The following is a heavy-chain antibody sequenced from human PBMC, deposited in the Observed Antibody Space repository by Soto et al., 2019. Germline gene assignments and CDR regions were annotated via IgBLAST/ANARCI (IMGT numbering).Heavy chain of an antibody. CDR2: IYYTGNS. CDR3: ARNSHQRVMPWV. D-gene: IGHD3-16*01. Sequence: SETLSLTCPVSGDSISSSTYYCGWIRQPPGKGLEWIGSIYYTGNSNYNPSLKSRVTISLDTSKNQFTLKLSSVTASDTAVYFWARNSHQRVMPWVWAQGTVVTVSS. V-gene: IGHV4-39*06. J-gene: IGHJ4*02. CDR1: GDSISSSTYY.